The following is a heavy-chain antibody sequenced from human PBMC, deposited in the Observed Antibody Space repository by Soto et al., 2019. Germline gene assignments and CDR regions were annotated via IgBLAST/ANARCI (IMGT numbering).Heavy chain of an antibody. J-gene: IGHJ4*02. Sequence: GGSLRLSCAASGFTFSNYAISWVRQAPGKGLEWVSSISASAGTTYYANSVKGRFTISRGNSNNKVYLHMNSLRAEDTAVYNCATGTGGYAQLAYWVQGTVVTVSS. CDR3: ATGTGGYAQLAY. V-gene: IGHV3-23*01. CDR1: GFTFSNYA. CDR2: ISASAGTT. D-gene: IGHD2-2*01.